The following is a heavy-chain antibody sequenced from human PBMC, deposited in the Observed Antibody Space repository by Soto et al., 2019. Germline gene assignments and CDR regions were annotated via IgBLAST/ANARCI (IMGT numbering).Heavy chain of an antibody. CDR1: GFTFSSYG. CDR3: AKEASMITFGGAYGMDV. J-gene: IGHJ6*02. D-gene: IGHD3-16*01. CDR2: ISYDGSNK. Sequence: QVQLVESGGGVVQPGRSLRLSCAASGFTFSSYGMHWVRQAPGKGLEWVAVISYDGSNKYYADSVKGRFTISRDNSKNTLYLQMNSLGAEDTAVYYCAKEASMITFGGAYGMDVWGQGTTVTVSS. V-gene: IGHV3-30*18.